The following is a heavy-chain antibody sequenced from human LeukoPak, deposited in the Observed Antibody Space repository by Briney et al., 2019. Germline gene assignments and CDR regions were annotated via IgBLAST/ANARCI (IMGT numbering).Heavy chain of an antibody. CDR2: IYYDGST. Sequence: SDTLSLTCAVSGYSISGGYYWGWIRQPPGKGLESIGSIYYDGSTYYNPSLNSRVTISIDTSNNQFSLNLSSVSAADTAVYYCARQAAYGGRDYWGQGTLVIVSS. J-gene: IGHJ4*02. CDR3: ARQAAYGGRDY. CDR1: GYSISGGYY. V-gene: IGHV4-38-2*01. D-gene: IGHD4-23*01.